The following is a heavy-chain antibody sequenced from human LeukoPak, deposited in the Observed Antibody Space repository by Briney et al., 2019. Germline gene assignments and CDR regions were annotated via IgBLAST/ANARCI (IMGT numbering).Heavy chain of an antibody. J-gene: IGHJ4*02. V-gene: IGHV4-31*03. D-gene: IGHD3-10*01. CDR1: GGSINSGGYY. CDR2: IYYSGST. CDR3: ARSITMVRGFDY. Sequence: SQTLSLTCTVSGGSINSGGYYWNWIRQHPGKGLEWIGSIYYSGSTYYNPSLKSRLTISVDTSKNHFSLKLSSVTAADTAMYYCARSITMVRGFDYWGQGTLVTVSS.